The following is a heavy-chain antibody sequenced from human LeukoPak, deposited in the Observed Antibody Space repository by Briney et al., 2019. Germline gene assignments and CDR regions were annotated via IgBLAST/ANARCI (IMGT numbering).Heavy chain of an antibody. CDR3: AGTFSGYSSGWVAY. CDR2: IYYSGST. D-gene: IGHD6-19*01. J-gene: IGHJ4*02. V-gene: IGHV4-30-4*01. Sequence: SETLSLTCTVSGGSISSGDYYWSWIRQPPGKGLEWIGYIYYSGSTYYNPSLKSRVTISVDTSKNQFSLKLSSVTAADTAVYYCAGTFSGYSSGWVAYWGQGTLVTVSS. CDR1: GGSISSGDYY.